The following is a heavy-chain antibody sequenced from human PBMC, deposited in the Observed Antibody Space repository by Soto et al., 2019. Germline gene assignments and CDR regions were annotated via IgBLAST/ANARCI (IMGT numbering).Heavy chain of an antibody. V-gene: IGHV4-39*01. D-gene: IGHD6-13*01. CDR1: GGSISSSSYY. J-gene: IGHJ6*02. CDR2: IYYSGST. CDR3: ARHNLYRAAAGTIYYYGMDV. Sequence: SETLSLTCTVSGGSISSSSYYWGWIRQPPGKGLEWIGSIYYSGSTYYNPSLKSRVTISVDTSKNQFSLKLSSVTAADTAVYYCARHNLYRAAAGTIYYYGMDVWGQGTTVTVSS.